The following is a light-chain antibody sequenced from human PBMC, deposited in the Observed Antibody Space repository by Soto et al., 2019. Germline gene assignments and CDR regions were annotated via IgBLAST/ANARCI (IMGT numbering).Light chain of an antibody. J-gene: IGKJ1*01. CDR1: QSISNW. CDR3: QQYDSNSQT. V-gene: IGKV1-5*01. Sequence: DIQMTQSPSTLSASVRDRVTITCRASQSISNWLAWYQQKPGKAPKLLIYDASSLGSGVPSRFSGSRSGTEFTLTISSLQPDDFATYYCQQYDSNSQTFGQGTKVEIK. CDR2: DAS.